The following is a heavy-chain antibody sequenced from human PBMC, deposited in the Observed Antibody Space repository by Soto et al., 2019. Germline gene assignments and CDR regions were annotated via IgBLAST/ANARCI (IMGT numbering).Heavy chain of an antibody. V-gene: IGHV1-3*01. CDR2: INAGNGNT. Sequence: GGSVKGSCKASGYTFTSYSMHLGGHAPGQWLEWMGWINAGNGNTKYSQKFQGRVTITRYTSASTAYMELSSLRSEDTAVYYCARGITLPTPLDYWGQGTLVTVSS. J-gene: IGHJ4*02. D-gene: IGHD1-20*01. CDR1: GYTFTSYS. CDR3: ARGITLPTPLDY.